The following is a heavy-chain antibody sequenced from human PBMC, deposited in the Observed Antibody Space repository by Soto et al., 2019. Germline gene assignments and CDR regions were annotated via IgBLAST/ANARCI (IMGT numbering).Heavy chain of an antibody. J-gene: IGHJ4*02. CDR1: GGSITTGEHY. D-gene: IGHD3-10*01. CDR3: ARVPLYFGGLSFDY. V-gene: IGHV4-31*02. Sequence: QVPLQESGPGLVKPSQTLSLTCTVSGGSITTGEHYWSWIRQHPGKGLEWIGYIFYSGTTYYNPSLKSRVTISVDTAKTQFSLKLSSVTAADTAIYYCARVPLYFGGLSFDYWGQGTLVTVSS. CDR2: IFYSGTT.